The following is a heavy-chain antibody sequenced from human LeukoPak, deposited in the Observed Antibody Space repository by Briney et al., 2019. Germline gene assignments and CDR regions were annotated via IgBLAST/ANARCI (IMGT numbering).Heavy chain of an antibody. J-gene: IGHJ4*02. Sequence: SETLSLTCAVYGGSFSGYYWSWIREPPGEGLEWIGEINHSGSTNYNPYLKSRVTISVDTFKNQFSLKLSSVTAADTAVYYCASGSGYYPHWGQGTLVTVSS. CDR1: GGSFSGYY. D-gene: IGHD3-22*01. CDR2: INHSGST. V-gene: IGHV4-34*01. CDR3: ASGSGYYPH.